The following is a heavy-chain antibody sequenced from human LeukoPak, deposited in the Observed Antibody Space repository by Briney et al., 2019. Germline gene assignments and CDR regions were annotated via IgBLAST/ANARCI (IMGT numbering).Heavy chain of an antibody. CDR1: GGSFSGYY. J-gene: IGHJ4*02. V-gene: IGHV4-34*01. D-gene: IGHD3-22*01. Sequence: ASQTLSLTCAVYGGSFSGYYWSWIRQPPGKGLEWIGEINHSGSTNYNPSLKSRVTISVDTSKNQFSLKLSSVTAADTAVYYCARQRAYYDSSGYYYWGQGTLVTVSS. CDR3: ARQRAYYDSSGYYY. CDR2: INHSGST.